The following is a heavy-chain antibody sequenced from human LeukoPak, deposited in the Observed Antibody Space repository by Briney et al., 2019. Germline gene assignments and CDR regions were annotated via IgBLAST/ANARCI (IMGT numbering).Heavy chain of an antibody. J-gene: IGHJ4*02. D-gene: IGHD2-2*01. CDR2: IIPIFGTA. CDR1: GGTFSSYA. Sequence: GSSVKVSCKASGGTFSSYAISWVRQAPGQGLEWMGGIIPIFGTANDAQKFQGRVTMTEDTSTDTAYMELSSLRSEDTAVYYCATLLPYCSSTSCYSGGDYWGQGTLVTVSS. CDR3: ATLLPYCSSTSCYSGGDY. V-gene: IGHV1-69*06.